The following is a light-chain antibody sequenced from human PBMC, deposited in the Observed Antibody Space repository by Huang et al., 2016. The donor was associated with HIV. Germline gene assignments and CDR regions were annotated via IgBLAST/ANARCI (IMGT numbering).Light chain of an antibody. CDR3: QQYNNWPPIT. V-gene: IGKV3-15*01. CDR1: QSVSSD. Sequence: EIVMTQSPATLSVSPGERATLSCRASQSVSSDLAWSQQKPGQAPRLLIYAASTRATGIPARFSGSGSGTEFTLTISSLQSEDFALYYCQQYNNWPPITFGQGTRLEIK. CDR2: AAS. J-gene: IGKJ5*01.